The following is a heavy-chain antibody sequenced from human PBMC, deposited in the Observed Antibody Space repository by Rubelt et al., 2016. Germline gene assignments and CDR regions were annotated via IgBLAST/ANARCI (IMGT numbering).Heavy chain of an antibody. D-gene: IGHD3-3*02. Sequence: QVQLVQSGAEVKKPGASVKVSCKASGNTFTSYEINWVRQATGQGLEWMGWMNPNSGDTDYAQKFQGRITMTRDTSISTAYMELSSLRAEDTAVYYCARIRPYFDYWGQGTLVTVSS. J-gene: IGHJ4*02. V-gene: IGHV1-8*01. CDR3: ARIRPYFDY. CDR1: GNTFTSYE. CDR2: MNPNSGDT.